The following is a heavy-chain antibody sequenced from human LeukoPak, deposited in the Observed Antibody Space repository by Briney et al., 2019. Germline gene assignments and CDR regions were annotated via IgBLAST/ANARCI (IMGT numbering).Heavy chain of an antibody. CDR1: GFTFSSYG. Sequence: GRSLRLSCAASGFTFSSYGMHWVRQAPGKGLEWVAVIWYDGSNKYYADSVKGRLTISRDNSKNTLYLQMNSLRAEDTAVYYCARGAKGIAAAGNPWGQGTLVTVSS. CDR3: ARGAKGIAAAGNP. V-gene: IGHV3-33*01. D-gene: IGHD6-13*01. J-gene: IGHJ5*02. CDR2: IWYDGSNK.